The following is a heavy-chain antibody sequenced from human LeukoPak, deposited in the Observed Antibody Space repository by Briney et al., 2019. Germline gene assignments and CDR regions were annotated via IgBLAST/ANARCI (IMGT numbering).Heavy chain of an antibody. CDR3: TTDGITMVRGVIIKRFDP. J-gene: IGHJ5*02. Sequence: GGSLRLSCAASGFTFSSYSMNWVRQAPGKGLEWVSYISSSSSTIYYADSVKGRFTISRDNAKNSLYLQMNSLRDEDTAVYYCTTDGITMVRGVIIKRFDPWGQGTLVTVSS. D-gene: IGHD3-10*01. CDR1: GFTFSSYS. V-gene: IGHV3-48*02. CDR2: ISSSSSTI.